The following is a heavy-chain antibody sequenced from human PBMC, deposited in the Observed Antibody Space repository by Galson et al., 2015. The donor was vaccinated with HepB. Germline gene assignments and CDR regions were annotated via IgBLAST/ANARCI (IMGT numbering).Heavy chain of an antibody. CDR1: GFGFDTHA. J-gene: IGHJ5*01. V-gene: IGHV3-23*01. Sequence: SLRLSCAASGFGFDTHAVSWVRQAPGKGLEWISGISGNGDSTFYADSVKGRFTVSRDNSNNMLYLQMNSLRAEDAGLYFCAKGYGLFDSWGQGILVTVSS. D-gene: IGHD5-18*01. CDR2: ISGNGDST. CDR3: AKGYGLFDS.